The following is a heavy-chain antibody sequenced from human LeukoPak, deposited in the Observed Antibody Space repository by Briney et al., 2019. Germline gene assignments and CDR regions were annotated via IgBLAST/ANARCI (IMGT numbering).Heavy chain of an antibody. J-gene: IGHJ3*02. CDR3: ARVSMGAFDI. CDR2: IYTSGST. CDR1: GGFVSSYY. D-gene: IGHD2/OR15-2a*01. V-gene: IGHV4-4*07. Sequence: SETLSLTCTVSGGFVSSYYWSWIRQPAGKGPEWIGRIYTSGSTNYNPSLKSRVTMSVDTSKNQFSPKLSSVTAADTAVYYCARVSMGAFDIWGQGTMVTVSS.